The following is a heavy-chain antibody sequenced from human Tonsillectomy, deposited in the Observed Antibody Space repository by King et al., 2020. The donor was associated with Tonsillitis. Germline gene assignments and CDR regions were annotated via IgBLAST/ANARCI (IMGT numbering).Heavy chain of an antibody. CDR2: ISHDGSNK. CDR3: AKEPERAMVTGGY. J-gene: IGHJ4*02. V-gene: IGHV3-30*18. CDR1: GFTFSSYG. D-gene: IGHD5-18*01. Sequence: VQLVESGGGVVQPGRSLRLSCAASGFTFSSYGMHWVRQAPGKGLEWVAVISHDGSNKYYAESVKGRFTISRDNSKNTLYLQMNSLRGEDTAVYYCAKEPERAMVTGGYWGQGTLVTVSS.